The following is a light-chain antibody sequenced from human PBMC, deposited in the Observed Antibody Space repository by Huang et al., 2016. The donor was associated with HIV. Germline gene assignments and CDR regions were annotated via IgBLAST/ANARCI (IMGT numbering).Light chain of an antibody. Sequence: IVLTQTPGTLSLSPGERATLSCRARQSVTNSDLAWYQHRPGQAPRLLIYGASSRATGGPDRVSGSGSGTDFTLTITRLEPEDFGVYYCQQYSDSPFTFGGGTKVEIK. V-gene: IGKV3-20*01. CDR3: QQYSDSPFT. CDR2: GAS. CDR1: QSVTNSD. J-gene: IGKJ4*01.